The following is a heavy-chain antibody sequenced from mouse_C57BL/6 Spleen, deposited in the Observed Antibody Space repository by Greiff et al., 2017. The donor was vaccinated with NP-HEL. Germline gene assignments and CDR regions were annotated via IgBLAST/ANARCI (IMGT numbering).Heavy chain of an antibody. D-gene: IGHD2-4*01. CDR2: INPNNGGT. CDR1: GYTFTDYY. V-gene: IGHV1-26*01. CDR3: ASGILYDDDGAWFAY. J-gene: IGHJ3*01. Sequence: EVQLQQSGPELVKPGASVKISCKASGYTFTDYYMNWVKQSHGKSLEWIGDINPNNGGTSYNQKFKGKATLTVDKSSSTAYMELRSLTSEDSAVYYCASGILYDDDGAWFAYWGQGTLVTVSA.